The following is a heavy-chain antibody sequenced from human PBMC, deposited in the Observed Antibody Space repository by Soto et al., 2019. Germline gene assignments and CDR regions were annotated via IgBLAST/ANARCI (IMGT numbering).Heavy chain of an antibody. Sequence: GGSLRLSCAASGFTFSSYSMNWVRQAPGKGLEWVSYISSSSSTIYYADSVKGRFTISRDNAKNSLYLQMNSLRDEDTAVYYCARGPYNWNRDLVFDPWGQGTLVTVSS. CDR1: GFTFSSYS. CDR2: ISSSSSTI. V-gene: IGHV3-48*02. J-gene: IGHJ5*02. D-gene: IGHD1-20*01. CDR3: ARGPYNWNRDLVFDP.